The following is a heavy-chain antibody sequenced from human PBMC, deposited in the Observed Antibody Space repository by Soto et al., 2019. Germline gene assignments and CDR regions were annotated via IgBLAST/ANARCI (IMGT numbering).Heavy chain of an antibody. CDR1: GGTFSSYT. V-gene: IGHV1-69*02. Sequence: SVKVSCKASGGTFSSYTISWVRQAPGQGLEWMGRIIPILGIANYAQKFQGRVTITADKSTSTAYMELSSLRSEDTAVYYCAMAGCSSTSCYHYMDVWGKGTTVTVSS. D-gene: IGHD2-2*01. CDR2: IIPILGIA. J-gene: IGHJ6*03. CDR3: AMAGCSSTSCYHYMDV.